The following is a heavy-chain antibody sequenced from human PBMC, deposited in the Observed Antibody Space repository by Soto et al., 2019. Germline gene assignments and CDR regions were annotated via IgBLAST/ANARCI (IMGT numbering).Heavy chain of an antibody. J-gene: IGHJ4*02. CDR1: EYDFTTTW. Sequence: GESLKISCKGSEYDFTTTWIGWVRQMPGKGLEWMGIIYPGDSDTRYSPSFQGRVTISADKSITTAYLHWSSLKASDTAMYFCASGFTLDFFDSWGPGTPVTVSS. CDR3: ASGFTLDFFDS. V-gene: IGHV5-51*01. CDR2: IYPGDSDT. D-gene: IGHD3-10*01.